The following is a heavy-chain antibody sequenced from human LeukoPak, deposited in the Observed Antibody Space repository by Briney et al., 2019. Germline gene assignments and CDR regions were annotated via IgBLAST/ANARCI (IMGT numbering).Heavy chain of an antibody. CDR1: GGSISSYY. CDR2: IYYSGST. CDR3: AREVDYGDSRRWFDP. Sequence: SETLSLTCTVSGGSISSYYWSWIRQPPGKGLEWIGYIYYSGSTNYNPSLKSRVTISVDTSKNQFSLKLSPVTAADTAVYYCAREVDYGDSRRWFDPWGQGTLVTVSS. D-gene: IGHD4-17*01. V-gene: IGHV4-59*01. J-gene: IGHJ5*02.